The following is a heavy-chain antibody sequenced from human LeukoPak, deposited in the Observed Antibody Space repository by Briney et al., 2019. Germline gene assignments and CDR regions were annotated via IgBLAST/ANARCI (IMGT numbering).Heavy chain of an antibody. V-gene: IGHV3-7*04. CDR2: IKHDGGEK. Sequence: TGGSLRLSCAASGFTFSNYWMTWVRQAPGKGLEGVANIKHDGGEKYYVDSVKGRFTISRDNAKNSLYLQMNSLRAEDTAVYYCARQPLFPHRFDPWGQGTLVTVSS. CDR3: ARQPLFPHRFDP. J-gene: IGHJ5*02. CDR1: GFTFSNYW.